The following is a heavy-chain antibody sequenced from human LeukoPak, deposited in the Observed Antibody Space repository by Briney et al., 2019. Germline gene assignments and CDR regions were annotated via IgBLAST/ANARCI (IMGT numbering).Heavy chain of an antibody. J-gene: IGHJ3*02. CDR3: AKGGIDAFDI. Sequence: GGSLRLSCAASGFTFSSCAMSWVRQAPGKGLEGFPAISVSGVSTSYADSVKGRFTISRDNSKNTLYLQMNSLRAEDTAVYYCAKGGIDAFDIWGQGTMVTVSS. CDR1: GFTFSSCA. V-gene: IGHV3-23*01. D-gene: IGHD3-16*01. CDR2: ISVSGVST.